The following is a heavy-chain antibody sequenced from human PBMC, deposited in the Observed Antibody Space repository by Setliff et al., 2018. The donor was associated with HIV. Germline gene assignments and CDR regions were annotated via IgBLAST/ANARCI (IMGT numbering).Heavy chain of an antibody. Sequence: SETLSLTCAVSGYSIRSGYYWGWIRQPPGKGLEWIGSIYHSGRTYYNPSLKSRVTISVDTSKNQFSLKLSSVPAADTAVYYCARSDSGYRSSWAPFDIWGQGTMVTVSS. CDR2: IYHSGRT. D-gene: IGHD6-13*01. CDR1: GYSIRSGYY. J-gene: IGHJ3*02. V-gene: IGHV4-38-2*01. CDR3: ARSDSGYRSSWAPFDI.